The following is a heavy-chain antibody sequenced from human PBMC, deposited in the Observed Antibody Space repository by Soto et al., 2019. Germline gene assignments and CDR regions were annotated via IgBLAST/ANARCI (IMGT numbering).Heavy chain of an antibody. Sequence: EVQLVESGGGLVQPGGSLTLSCAASGFTFSDSAMHWFRLASGKGLEWVGRIRSNVNNYATAYAASVKGRFTISRDDSNNTAYLEMKSLKTEDTAVYYCTKPRYDSTGHEYWGQGTLVTVSS. CDR3: TKPRYDSTGHEY. J-gene: IGHJ4*02. D-gene: IGHD3-22*01. V-gene: IGHV3-73*01. CDR2: IRSNVNNYAT. CDR1: GFTFSDSA.